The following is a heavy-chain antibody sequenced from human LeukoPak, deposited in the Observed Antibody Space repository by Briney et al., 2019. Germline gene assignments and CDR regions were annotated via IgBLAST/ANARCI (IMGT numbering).Heavy chain of an antibody. V-gene: IGHV3-11*05. CDR1: GFMFNNYW. J-gene: IGHJ3*02. Sequence: PGGSLRLSCAASGFMFNNYWLNWVRQAPGKGLEWISYISSIGGHTKYADSVKGRFTISRDNAKNSLYLQMNSLRAEDTAVYYCAKETVVVVAATPDAFDIWGQGTMVTVSS. CDR2: ISSIGGHT. CDR3: AKETVVVVAATPDAFDI. D-gene: IGHD2-15*01.